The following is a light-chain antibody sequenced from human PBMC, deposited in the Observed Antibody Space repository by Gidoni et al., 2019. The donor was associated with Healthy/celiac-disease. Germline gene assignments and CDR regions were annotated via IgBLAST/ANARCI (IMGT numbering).Light chain of an antibody. Sequence: DIQMTQSPSSLSASVGDRVTITCRASQRISSYLNWYQQKPGKAPKLLIYAASSLQSGVPSRFSGSGSGTDFTLTIRSLQPEDFATYYCQQSYSNPWTFGQGTKVEIK. CDR2: AAS. CDR3: QQSYSNPWT. V-gene: IGKV1-39*01. J-gene: IGKJ1*01. CDR1: QRISSY.